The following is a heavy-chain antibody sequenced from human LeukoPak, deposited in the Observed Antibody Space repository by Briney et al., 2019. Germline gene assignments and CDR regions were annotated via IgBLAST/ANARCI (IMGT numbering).Heavy chain of an antibody. CDR3: AREMTTVPNWFDP. D-gene: IGHD4-11*01. CDR1: GYTFTSYD. Sequence: ASVKVSCKASGYTFTSYDINWVRQAPGQGLEWMGWMNPNSGNTGYAQKLQGRVTMTRNTSISTAYMELSSLRSEDTAVYYCAREMTTVPNWFDPWGQGTLVTVSS. V-gene: IGHV1-8*01. CDR2: MNPNSGNT. J-gene: IGHJ5*02.